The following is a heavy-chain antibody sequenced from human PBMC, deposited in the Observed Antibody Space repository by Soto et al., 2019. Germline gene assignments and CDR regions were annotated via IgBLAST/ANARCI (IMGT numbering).Heavy chain of an antibody. J-gene: IGHJ6*03. CDR1: GFTFDDYG. D-gene: IGHD2-2*01. Sequence: GGSLRLSCAASGFTFDDYGMSWVRQVPGKGLEWVSVIYSGGSTYYADSVKGRFTISRHNSKNTLYLQMNSLRAEDTAVYYCARASFYFYYYMDVWGKGTTVTVSS. V-gene: IGHV3-53*04. CDR2: IYSGGST. CDR3: ARASFYFYYYMDV.